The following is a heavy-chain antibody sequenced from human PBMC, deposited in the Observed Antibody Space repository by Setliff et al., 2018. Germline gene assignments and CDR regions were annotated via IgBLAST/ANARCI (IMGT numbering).Heavy chain of an antibody. CDR2: IRSKAYGGTT. J-gene: IGHJ4*02. CDR1: GFNFGDYG. Sequence: GGSLRLSCISSGFNFGDYGMNWVRQAPGKGLEWVGFIRSKAYGGTTEYAASVKGRFTISRDDSKNTLYLQMNSLKTEDTAVYYCTTAPLAAASTCWGQGTLVTVSS. CDR3: TTAPLAAASTC. V-gene: IGHV3-49*04. D-gene: IGHD6-13*01.